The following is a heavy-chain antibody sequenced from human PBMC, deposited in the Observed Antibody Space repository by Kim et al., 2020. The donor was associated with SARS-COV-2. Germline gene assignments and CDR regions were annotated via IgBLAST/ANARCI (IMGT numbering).Heavy chain of an antibody. J-gene: IGHJ6*02. V-gene: IGHV3-48*03. CDR2: ISSSGSTI. CDR3: ARALGYSSGWCVRLAPGNYYYYGMDV. D-gene: IGHD6-19*01. Sequence: GGSLRLSCAASGFTFSSYEMNWVRQAPGKGLEWVSYISSSGSTIYYADSVKGRFTISRDNAKNSLYLQMNSLRAEDTAVYYCARALGYSSGWCVRLAPGNYYYYGMDVWGQGTTVTVSS. CDR1: GFTFSSYE.